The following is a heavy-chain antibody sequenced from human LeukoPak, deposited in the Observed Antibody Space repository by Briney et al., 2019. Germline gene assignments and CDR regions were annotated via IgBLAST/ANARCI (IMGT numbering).Heavy chain of an antibody. V-gene: IGHV1-2*02. CDR3: ARPAYCSGGSCYSNWFDP. CDR1: GYTFTGYY. J-gene: IGHJ5*02. D-gene: IGHD2-15*01. Sequence: ASVKVSCKASGYTFTGYYMHWVRQAPGQGLEWMGWINPNSGGTNYAQKFQGRVTMTRDTSISTAYMELSRLRSDDTAVYYCARPAYCSGGSCYSNWFDPWGQGTLVTVSS. CDR2: INPNSGGT.